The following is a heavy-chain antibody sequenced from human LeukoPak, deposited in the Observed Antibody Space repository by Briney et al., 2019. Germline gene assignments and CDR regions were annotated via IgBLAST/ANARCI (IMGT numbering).Heavy chain of an antibody. V-gene: IGHV1-69*04. Sequence: SVKASCKASGGTFSRYGIDWVRQAPGQGLEWMGRIIPILHVANYAQQFQGRVTITADTSTSTAYMELSRLRSEDTAVYYCASWAGHITTSAWYPPFDYWGQGTLVTVSS. CDR2: IIPILHVA. J-gene: IGHJ4*02. D-gene: IGHD6-19*01. CDR1: GGTFSRYG. CDR3: ASWAGHITTSAWYPPFDY.